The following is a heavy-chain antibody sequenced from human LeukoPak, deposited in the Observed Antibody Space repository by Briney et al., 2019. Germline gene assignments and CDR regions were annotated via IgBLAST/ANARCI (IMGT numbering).Heavy chain of an antibody. CDR3: VRVAYTSDWHFDY. CDR2: ISSSGSTI. J-gene: IGHJ4*02. D-gene: IGHD6-19*01. V-gene: IGHV3-48*03. CDR1: GFTFSSYE. Sequence: GGSLRLSCAASGFTFSSYEMNWVRQAPGKGLEWVSYISSSGSTIYYADSVKGRFTISRDNAKNSLYLRMNSLKTEDTAVYHCVRVAYTSDWHFDYWGQGTLVTVSS.